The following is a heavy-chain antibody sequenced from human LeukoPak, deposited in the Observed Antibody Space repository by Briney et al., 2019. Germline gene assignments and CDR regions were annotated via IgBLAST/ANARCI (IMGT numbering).Heavy chain of an antibody. CDR3: ARVEYESPWLDP. Sequence: ASVKLSCKASGYTFTGYYMHWVRQAPGQGLEWMGWINPNSGGTNYARKFQGRVTMTRDTSISTAYMELSRLRSDDTAVYYCARVEYESPWLDPWGQGTLVTVSS. V-gene: IGHV1-2*02. CDR2: INPNSGGT. D-gene: IGHD2/OR15-2a*01. J-gene: IGHJ5*02. CDR1: GYTFTGYY.